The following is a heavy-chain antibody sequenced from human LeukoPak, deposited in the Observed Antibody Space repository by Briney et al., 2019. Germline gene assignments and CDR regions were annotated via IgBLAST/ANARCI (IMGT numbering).Heavy chain of an antibody. V-gene: IGHV4-4*09. Sequence: SGTLSLTYTVSGGSISSYYWSWIRQPPGKGLEWIGYIYTSGSTNYNPSLKSRVTISVDTSKNQFSLKLSSVTAADTAVYYCARQVRGRAAAGIIRQYYYYMDVWGKGTTVTVSS. D-gene: IGHD6-13*01. CDR3: ARQVRGRAAAGIIRQYYYYMDV. CDR2: IYTSGST. J-gene: IGHJ6*03. CDR1: GGSISSYY.